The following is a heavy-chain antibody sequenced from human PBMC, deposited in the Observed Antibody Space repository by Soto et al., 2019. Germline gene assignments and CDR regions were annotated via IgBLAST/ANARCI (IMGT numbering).Heavy chain of an antibody. J-gene: IGHJ6*02. CDR1: GASITRSSYY. V-gene: IGHV4-39*02. Sequence: QLQLHESGPGLVKPSESLSLTCSVSGASITRSSYYWASIRQPPGKGLDWIASIHSHSGSTLYDPSHKNQVLNSVDTSKDHFPMNLSSVTAADTAVYYCARAGGDYGLDVRCEGTTVSVS. CDR3: ARAGGDYGLDV. D-gene: IGHD2-15*01. CDR2: IHSHSGST.